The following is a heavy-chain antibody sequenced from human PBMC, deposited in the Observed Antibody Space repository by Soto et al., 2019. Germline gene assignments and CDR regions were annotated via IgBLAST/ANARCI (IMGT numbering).Heavy chain of an antibody. Sequence: ASVKVSCKTSGYTFTNYGISWVRQAPGQGLEWMGWITTDKGKTTYAQKFQGRVTMTTDTSTSTAYMELRSLRSDDTAMYYCARDRSSGWYIWYFDLWGRGTLVTVSS. CDR2: ITTDKGKT. V-gene: IGHV1-18*01. D-gene: IGHD6-19*01. J-gene: IGHJ2*01. CDR3: ARDRSSGWYIWYFDL. CDR1: GYTFTNYG.